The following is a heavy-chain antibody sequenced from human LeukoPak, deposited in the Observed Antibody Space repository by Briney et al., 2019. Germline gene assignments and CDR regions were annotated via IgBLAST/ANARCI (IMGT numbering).Heavy chain of an antibody. CDR1: GYTFTGYY. CDR2: INPNSGGT. V-gene: IGHV1-2*02. D-gene: IGHD3-22*01. J-gene: IGHJ4*02. Sequence: ASVKVSCKASGYTFTGYYMHWVRQAPGQGLEWMGWINPNSGGTNYAQKFQGRVTMTRDTSISTAYMELSRLRSDDTAVYYCARSDLYYYDSSGYRTDYWGQGTLATVSS. CDR3: ARSDLYYYDSSGYRTDY.